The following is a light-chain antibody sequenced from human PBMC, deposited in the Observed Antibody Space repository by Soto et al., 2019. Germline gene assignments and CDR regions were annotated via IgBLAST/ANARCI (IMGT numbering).Light chain of an antibody. J-gene: IGKJ1*01. CDR3: QQYGGSPRT. Sequence: EIVLTQSPGTLSLSPGERATLSCRASQSVSSYLAWYQQKPGQAPRLLIYDASNRATGIPARFSGSGPGTDFTLTISSLEAEDFAVYYCQQYGGSPRTFGQGTKVDIK. CDR2: DAS. V-gene: IGKV3-11*01. CDR1: QSVSSY.